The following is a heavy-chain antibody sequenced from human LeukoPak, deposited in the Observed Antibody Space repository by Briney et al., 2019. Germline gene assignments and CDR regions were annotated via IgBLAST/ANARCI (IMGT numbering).Heavy chain of an antibody. CDR3: ARDQFGSGSDFDY. V-gene: IGHV4-31*03. CDR2: IYYSGST. D-gene: IGHD3-10*01. J-gene: IGHJ4*02. CDR1: GGSISSGGYY. Sequence: SETLSLTCTVSGGSISSGGYYWSWIRQHPGKGLEWIGYIYYSGSTYYNPSLKSRVTISVDTSKNQFSLKLSSVTAADTAVYYCARDQFGSGSDFDYWGQGILVTVSS.